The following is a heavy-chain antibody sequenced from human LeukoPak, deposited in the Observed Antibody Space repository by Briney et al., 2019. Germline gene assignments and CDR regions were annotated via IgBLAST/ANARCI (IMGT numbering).Heavy chain of an antibody. D-gene: IGHD3-16*02. CDR2: VYTSGST. V-gene: IGHV4-39*07. J-gene: IGHJ4*02. Sequence: SSETLSLTCTVSGGSISSNSYYWGWIRQPPGKGLKWIGRVYTSGSTNYNPSLKSRVTISVDTSKNQFSLKLSSVTAADTAVYYCARDAPVTGSDYWGQGTLVTVSS. CDR1: GGSISSNSYY. CDR3: ARDAPVTGSDY.